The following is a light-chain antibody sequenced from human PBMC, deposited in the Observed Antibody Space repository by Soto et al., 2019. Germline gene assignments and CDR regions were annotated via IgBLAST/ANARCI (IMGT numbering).Light chain of an antibody. J-gene: IGKJ4*01. CDR1: QSVSSSY. CDR2: GAS. Sequence: EIVLTQSPGTLSLSQGERATLSCRASQSVSSSYLAWYQQKPGQAPRLLIYGASSRATGIPDRFSGSGSGTDFTLTISRLEPEDFAVYYCQQYNNWPLTFGGGTKVDIK. CDR3: QQYNNWPLT. V-gene: IGKV3-20*01.